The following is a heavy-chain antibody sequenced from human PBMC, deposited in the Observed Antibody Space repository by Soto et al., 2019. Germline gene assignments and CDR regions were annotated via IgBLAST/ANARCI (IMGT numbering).Heavy chain of an antibody. V-gene: IGHV1-8*01. J-gene: IGHJ5*02. CDR1: GYTFTSYD. D-gene: IGHD1-26*01. CDR2: MNPNSGNT. Sequence: QVQLVQSGAEVKKPGASVKVSCKASGYTFTSYDINWVRQATGQGLEWMGWMNPNSGNTGYAQKFQGRVTVTRSTSRRTTCLELSCLGSEDRAGYYCAGERVGWFDPWGQGTLVTVSS. CDR3: AGERVGWFDP.